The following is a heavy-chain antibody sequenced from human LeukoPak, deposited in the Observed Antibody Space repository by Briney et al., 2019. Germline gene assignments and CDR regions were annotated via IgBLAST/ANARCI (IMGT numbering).Heavy chain of an antibody. D-gene: IGHD3-22*01. CDR2: IIPIFGAA. V-gene: IGHV1-69*05. J-gene: IGHJ3*02. Sequence: SVKVSCKASGGTFSSYAISWVRQAPGQGLEWMGRIIPIFGAANYAQRFQGRVSITTDESTSTAYMELSSLRSEDTAVYYCARGFYYDCSGYNCGGFDIWGQGTMVTVSS. CDR1: GGTFSSYA. CDR3: ARGFYYDCSGYNCGGFDI.